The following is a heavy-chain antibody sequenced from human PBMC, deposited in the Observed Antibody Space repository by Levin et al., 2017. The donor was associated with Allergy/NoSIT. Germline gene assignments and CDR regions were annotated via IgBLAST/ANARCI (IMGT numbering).Heavy chain of an antibody. CDR1: GGSINSGDYY. J-gene: IGHJ5*02. CDR2: IYYSGST. V-gene: IGHV4-30-4*01. CDR3: ARYYYDSSAPGFDP. Sequence: MPSETLSLTCTVSGGSINSGDYYWSWIRQPPGKGLEWIGYIYYSGSTYYNPSLKSRVTISVDMSKNQFSLKLSSVTAADTAVYYCARYYYDSSAPGFDPWGQGTLVTVSS. D-gene: IGHD3-22*01.